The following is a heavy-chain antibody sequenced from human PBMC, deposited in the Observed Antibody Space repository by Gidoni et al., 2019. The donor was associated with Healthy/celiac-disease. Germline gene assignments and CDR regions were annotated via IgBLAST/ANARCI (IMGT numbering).Heavy chain of an antibody. CDR1: GGTFSSYA. CDR3: ARGDYYGSGSYYNWVVY. Sequence: QVQLVQSGAEVKKPGSSVKVSCKASGGTFSSYAIRGGRQAPGQGLEWMGGIIPIFGTANYAQKFQGRVTITADESTSTAYMELSSLGSEDTAVYYCARGDYYGSGSYYNWVVYWGQGTLVTVSS. D-gene: IGHD3-10*01. J-gene: IGHJ4*02. V-gene: IGHV1-69*01. CDR2: IIPIFGTA.